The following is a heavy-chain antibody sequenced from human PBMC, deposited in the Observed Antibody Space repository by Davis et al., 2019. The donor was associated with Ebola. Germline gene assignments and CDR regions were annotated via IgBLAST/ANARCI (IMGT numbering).Heavy chain of an antibody. V-gene: IGHV3-21*01. CDR1: GFTFSSYS. Sequence: PGGSLRLSCAASGFTFSSYSMNWVRQAPGKGLEWVSSISSSSSYIYYADSVKGRFTISRDNAKNSLYLQMNSLRAEDTAVYYCARVQGVYGSSYYFDYWGQGTLVTVSS. D-gene: IGHD6-6*01. J-gene: IGHJ4*02. CDR2: ISSSSSYI. CDR3: ARVQGVYGSSYYFDY.